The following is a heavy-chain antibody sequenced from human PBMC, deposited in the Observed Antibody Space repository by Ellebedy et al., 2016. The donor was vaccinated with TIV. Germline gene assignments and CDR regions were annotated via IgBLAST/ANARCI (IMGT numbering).Heavy chain of an antibody. V-gene: IGHV3-7*01. CDR2: IKQDGSEK. J-gene: IGHJ4*02. CDR3: ARIMNWGSREY. CDR1: GFTFSSYW. D-gene: IGHD7-27*01. Sequence: GGSLRLXCAACGFTFSSYWMTWVRQVPGKGLEWVANIKQDGSEKNYVDSVKGRFTISRDNAKNSLHLQMNSLRADDTAVYYCARIMNWGSREYWGQGTLVTVSS.